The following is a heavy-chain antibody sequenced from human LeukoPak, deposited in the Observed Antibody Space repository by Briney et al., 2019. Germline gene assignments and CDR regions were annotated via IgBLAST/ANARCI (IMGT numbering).Heavy chain of an antibody. CDR2: MNPNSGNT. CDR1: GYTFTSYD. Sequence: GASVKVSCKASGYTFTSYDINWVRQATGQGLEWMGWMNPNSGNTGYAQKFQGRVTMTRNTSISTAYMELSSLRSEDTAVYYCARGISLDGSGSYYSDVGQYWGQGTLVTASS. J-gene: IGHJ4*02. D-gene: IGHD3-10*01. V-gene: IGHV1-8*01. CDR3: ARGISLDGSGSYYSDVGQY.